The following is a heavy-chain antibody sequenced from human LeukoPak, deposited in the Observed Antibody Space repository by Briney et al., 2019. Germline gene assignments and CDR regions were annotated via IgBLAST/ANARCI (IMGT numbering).Heavy chain of an antibody. CDR2: ISSSGSTI. D-gene: IGHD3-10*01. J-gene: IGHJ3*02. Sequence: QAGGSLRLSCAASGFTFSSYEMNWVRQAPGKGLEWVSYISSSGSTIYYADSVKGRFTISRDNAKNSLYLQMNSPRAEDTAVYYCARALTMVRDGPDAFDIWGQGTMVTVSS. CDR3: ARALTMVRDGPDAFDI. CDR1: GFTFSSYE. V-gene: IGHV3-48*03.